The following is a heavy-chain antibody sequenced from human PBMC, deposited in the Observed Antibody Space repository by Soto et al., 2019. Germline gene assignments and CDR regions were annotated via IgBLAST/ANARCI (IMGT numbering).Heavy chain of an antibody. CDR3: ARLARFDLYFDY. V-gene: IGHV4-39*01. CDR2: IYYSGTT. D-gene: IGHD3-3*01. J-gene: IGHJ4*02. Sequence: PSETLSLTCTVSGGSITNSGYFWAWIRQPPGKGLEWIGSIYYSGTTYSHPSLNSRVTVSVDTSKNQFSLKLFSLTAADTAVYYCARLARFDLYFDYWGQGTLVTVSS. CDR1: GGSITNSGYF.